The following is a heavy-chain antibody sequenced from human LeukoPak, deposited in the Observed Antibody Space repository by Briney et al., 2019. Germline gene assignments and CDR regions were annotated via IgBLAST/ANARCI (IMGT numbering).Heavy chain of an antibody. CDR3: ARHLNYYFDY. V-gene: IGHV3-11*04. CDR1: GFTFSDDY. CDR2: ISSSGYTI. Sequence: GGSLRLSCAASGFTFSDDYMSWIRQAPGKGPEWVSYISSSGYTIYYADSVKGRFTISRDNAKNSLFLQMNSLRAEDTAVYYCARHLNYYFDYWGQGTLVTVSS. D-gene: IGHD3-10*01. J-gene: IGHJ4*02.